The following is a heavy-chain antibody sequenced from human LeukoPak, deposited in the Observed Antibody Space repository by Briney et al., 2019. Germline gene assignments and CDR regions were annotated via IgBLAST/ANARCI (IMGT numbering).Heavy chain of an antibody. J-gene: IGHJ6*02. CDR2: ITISGTTI. Sequence: PGGSLRLSCAASGFTFSSYEMNWVRQAPGKGLEWVSYITISGTTIYYADSVKGRFTISRDNAKNSLYLQMNSLRAEDTAVYYCARALPGDVVVVPAAIPTHYGMDVWGQGTTVTVSS. V-gene: IGHV3-48*03. CDR1: GFTFSSYE. D-gene: IGHD2-2*01. CDR3: ARALPGDVVVVPAAIPTHYGMDV.